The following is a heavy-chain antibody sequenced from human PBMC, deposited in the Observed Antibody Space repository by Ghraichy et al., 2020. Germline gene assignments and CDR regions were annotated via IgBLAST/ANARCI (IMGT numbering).Heavy chain of an antibody. CDR2: ISGSGGGA. CDR1: GFTFSSYA. J-gene: IGHJ4*02. CDR3: AKDKGANNLDYSDY. V-gene: IGHV3-23*01. D-gene: IGHD1-26*01. Sequence: GGSLRLSCAASGFTFSSYAMHWVRQAPGKGLEWVATISGSGGGAYYADSVRGRFTISRDNPKHTLYLQMNSLRAEDTAVYYCAKDKGANNLDYSDYWGQGTLVTVSS.